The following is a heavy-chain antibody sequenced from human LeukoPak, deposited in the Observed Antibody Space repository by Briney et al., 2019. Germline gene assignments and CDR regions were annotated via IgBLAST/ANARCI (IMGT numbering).Heavy chain of an antibody. J-gene: IGHJ4*02. CDR2: VYYDGST. Sequence: SETLSLTCAVSGYSISSGYYWGWIRQPPEKGLEWIGSVYYDGSTYHNPSLKSRVTISVDMSKNQFFVKLSSVTAADTAVYYCARTVAYCSATSCYGYWGQGTLVTVSS. CDR1: GYSISSGYY. V-gene: IGHV4-38-2*01. CDR3: ARTVAYCSATSCYGY. D-gene: IGHD2-2*01.